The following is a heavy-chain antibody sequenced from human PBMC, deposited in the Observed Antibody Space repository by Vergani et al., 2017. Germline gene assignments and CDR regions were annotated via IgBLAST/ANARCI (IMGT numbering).Heavy chain of an antibody. CDR3: ARVGYDFWSGYYLYYMDV. J-gene: IGHJ6*03. Sequence: QVQLVQSGAEVKKPGSSVQVSCKASGGTFSSYAISWVRQAPGQGLEWMGGIIPIFGTAKYAQKFQGRVTFTADKSTSTAYTELSSLRSEDTAVYYCARVGYDFWSGYYLYYMDVWGKGTTVTVSS. V-gene: IGHV1-69*06. CDR1: GGTFSSYA. D-gene: IGHD3-3*01. CDR2: IIPIFGTA.